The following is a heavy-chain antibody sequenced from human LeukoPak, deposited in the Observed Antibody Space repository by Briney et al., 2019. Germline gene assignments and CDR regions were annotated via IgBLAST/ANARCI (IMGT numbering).Heavy chain of an antibody. CDR2: IYYSGST. Sequence: PSETLSLTCTVSGGSISSSSYYWGWIPQPPGQGLEWIGSIYYSGSTYYNPSLKSRVTISVDTSKNQFSLKLSSVTAADTAVYYCARPYYGSESPFDYWGQGTLVTVSS. CDR3: ARPYYGSESPFDY. J-gene: IGHJ4*02. V-gene: IGHV4-39*01. CDR1: GGSISSSSYY. D-gene: IGHD3-10*01.